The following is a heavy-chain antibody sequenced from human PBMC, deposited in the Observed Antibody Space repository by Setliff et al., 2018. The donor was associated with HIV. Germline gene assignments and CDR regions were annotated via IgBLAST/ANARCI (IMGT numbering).Heavy chain of an antibody. V-gene: IGHV1-2*02. CDR1: GYTFTGHY. CDR2: IDPHTGGP. D-gene: IGHD6-13*01. J-gene: IGHJ4*01. CDR3: ARDANYGSSEYLLYY. Sequence: ASVKVSCKAPGYTFTGHYMHWVRQAPGQGLQWMGWIDPHTGGPQYSQKFLGRVTMTRDTSISTVYMELTSLRSDDTAIYYCARDANYGSSEYLLYYWGHGTLVTVSS.